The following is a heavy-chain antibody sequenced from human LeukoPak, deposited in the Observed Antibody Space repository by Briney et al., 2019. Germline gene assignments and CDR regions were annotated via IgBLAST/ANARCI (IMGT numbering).Heavy chain of an antibody. Sequence: GGSLRLSCAASGFPFSAYWMDWVRQAPGKGMEWVANIKEDGSQQHYADSVKGRFTISGDNAKNSLYLQMNSLRVEDTAIYYCSRSLDYLGQGALVTVSS. V-gene: IGHV3-7*01. CDR2: IKEDGSQQ. CDR3: SRSLDY. CDR1: GFPFSAYW. J-gene: IGHJ4*02.